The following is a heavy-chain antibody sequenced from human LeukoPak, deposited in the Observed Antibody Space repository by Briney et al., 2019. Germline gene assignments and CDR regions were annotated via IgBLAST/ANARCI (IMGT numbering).Heavy chain of an antibody. J-gene: IGHJ4*02. Sequence: SGGSLRLSCAASGFSFSAYWMTWVRQAPGTGLEWVANINPTGSETYYVEPVKGRFSISRDNAKNLVYLQMNSLRAEDTAVYHCARFGYVAAVDVWGQGTPVTVSS. CDR1: GFSFSAYW. V-gene: IGHV3-7*01. D-gene: IGHD2-15*01. CDR2: INPTGSET. CDR3: ARFGYVAAVDV.